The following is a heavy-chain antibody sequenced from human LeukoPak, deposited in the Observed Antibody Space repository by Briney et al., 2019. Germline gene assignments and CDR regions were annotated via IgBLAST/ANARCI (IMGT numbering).Heavy chain of an antibody. D-gene: IGHD2-8*01. CDR2: INPNSGGT. CDR1: GYTFTGYY. J-gene: IGHJ6*02. V-gene: IGHV1-2*02. Sequence: GASVKVSCKASGYTFTGYYMHWVRQAPGQGLEWMGWINPNSGGTNYAQKFQGRVTMTRDPSISTAYMELSRLRSDDTAVYYCARDRVPRTNNYYYGMDVWGQGTTVTVSS. CDR3: ARDRVPRTNNYYYGMDV.